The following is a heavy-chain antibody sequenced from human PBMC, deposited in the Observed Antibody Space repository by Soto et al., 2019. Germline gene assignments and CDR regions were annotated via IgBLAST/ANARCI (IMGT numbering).Heavy chain of an antibody. V-gene: IGHV4-31*03. Sequence: QVQLKESGPGLVKPSQILSLTCTVSGGSMNSGHSHWSWIRQHPGKGLEWLGHIYYNGSADYNPSLKSRFTISVATSKSQFSLQLSSVTAADTAIYYCARLDHNRSGYYPYYFDFWGQGTLVTVSS. J-gene: IGHJ4*02. CDR1: GGSMNSGHSH. D-gene: IGHD3-22*01. CDR3: ARLDHNRSGYYPYYFDF. CDR2: IYYNGSA.